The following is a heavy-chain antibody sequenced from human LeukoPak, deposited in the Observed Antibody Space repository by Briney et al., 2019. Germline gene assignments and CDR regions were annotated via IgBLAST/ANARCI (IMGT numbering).Heavy chain of an antibody. CDR1: GFSISTYG. Sequence: GRSLRLSCSASGFSISTYGFHWVRQAPGKGLEWVAVIWDGGNDKYYADSVKGRFTISRDNSKNTVFLQMNRLRGEDTAVYYCARDELSIVGVTADAFDVWGRGTTVTVSS. CDR3: ARDELSIVGVTADAFDV. CDR2: IWDGGNDK. V-gene: IGHV3-33*01. D-gene: IGHD1-26*01. J-gene: IGHJ3*01.